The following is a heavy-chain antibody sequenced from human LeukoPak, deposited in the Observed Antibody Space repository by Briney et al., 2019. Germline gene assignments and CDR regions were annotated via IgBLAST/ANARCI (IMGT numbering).Heavy chain of an antibody. D-gene: IGHD2-15*01. CDR2: IDSGGST. J-gene: IGHJ5*02. V-gene: IGHV3-53*01. Sequence: GGSLRLSCAASGFSVSSNYMSWVRQAPGKGLEWVSVIDSGGSTYYADSVKGRFTISSHNSKNTLYLQMNSLRAEDTAVYFCARVVVGVTNRFDPWGQGTLVIVSS. CDR1: GFSVSSNY. CDR3: ARVVVGVTNRFDP.